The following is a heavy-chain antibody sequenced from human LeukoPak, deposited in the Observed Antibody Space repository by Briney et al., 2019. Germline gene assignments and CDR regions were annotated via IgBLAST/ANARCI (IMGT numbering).Heavy chain of an antibody. CDR3: ARDREMATMDYYGMDV. J-gene: IGHJ6*02. Sequence: GGSLRPSCAASGFTFSSYAMHWVRQAPGKGLEWLAVISYDGSNKYYADSVKGRFTSSRDNSKNTLYLQMNSLRGEDTAVYHCARDREMATMDYYGMDVWGQGTPVTVSS. V-gene: IGHV3-30-3*01. CDR1: GFTFSSYA. D-gene: IGHD5-24*01. CDR2: ISYDGSNK.